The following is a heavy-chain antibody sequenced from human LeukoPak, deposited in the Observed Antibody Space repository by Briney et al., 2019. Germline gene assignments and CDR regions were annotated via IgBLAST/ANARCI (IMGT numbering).Heavy chain of an antibody. Sequence: PSDTLSLTCAVSGYSISSSNWWGWIRQPPGKGLEWIGYIYYSGSTNYNPSLKSRVTMSVDTSKNQFSLKLSSVTALDTAVYYCARMKGSSGYYVAFDIWGQGTMVTVSS. J-gene: IGHJ3*02. D-gene: IGHD3-22*01. CDR3: ARMKGSSGYYVAFDI. CDR1: GYSISSSNW. V-gene: IGHV4-28*06. CDR2: IYYSGST.